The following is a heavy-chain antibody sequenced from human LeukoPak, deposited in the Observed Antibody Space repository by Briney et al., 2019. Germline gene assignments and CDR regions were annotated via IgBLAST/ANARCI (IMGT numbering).Heavy chain of an antibody. Sequence: PGGSLRLSCAASGFTFNSYWMHWVRQAPGKGLVWVSLINSDGSSTTYADSVKSRFTISRDNAKNTLHLQMNSLRTEDTAVYYCARDYYHSVEYWGQGTLVTVSS. J-gene: IGHJ4*02. CDR3: ARDYYHSVEY. CDR1: GFTFNSYW. D-gene: IGHD3-10*01. V-gene: IGHV3-74*01. CDR2: INSDGSST.